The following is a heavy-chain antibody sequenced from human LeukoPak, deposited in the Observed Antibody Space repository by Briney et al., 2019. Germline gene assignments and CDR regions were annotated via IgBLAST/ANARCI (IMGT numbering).Heavy chain of an antibody. J-gene: IGHJ5*02. V-gene: IGHV4-59*01. D-gene: IGHD3-22*01. Sequence: SETLSLTCTVSGGSISSSYWSWIRQPPGKGLEWIGSIYYSGSTNYNPSLKSRVTISLDTSKNQFSLKLTSVTAADTAVYYCARGYDYDSSGYSTGYLNWFDPWGQGTLVTVCS. CDR2: IYYSGST. CDR3: ARGYDYDSSGYSTGYLNWFDP. CDR1: GGSISSSY.